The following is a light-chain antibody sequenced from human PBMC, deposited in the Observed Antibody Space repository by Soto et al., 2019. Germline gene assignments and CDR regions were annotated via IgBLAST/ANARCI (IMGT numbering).Light chain of an antibody. CDR3: QQSYNIPYT. J-gene: IGKJ2*01. V-gene: IGKV1-39*01. CDR2: AAA. CDR1: QSISSY. Sequence: DIQMTQSPSSLSASVGDRVTITCRASQSISSYVNWYQQKPGKAPKLLISAAAGLQSWVPSRFSGSGSGTDFTLAINSVQPEDFAAYYCQQSYNIPYTFGQGTKLEIK.